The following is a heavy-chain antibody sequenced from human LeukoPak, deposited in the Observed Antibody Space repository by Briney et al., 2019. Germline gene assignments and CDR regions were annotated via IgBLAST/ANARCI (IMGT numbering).Heavy chain of an antibody. CDR1: GFTFSSYS. Sequence: GGSLRLSCAASGFTFSSYSINWVRQAPGKGLEWVSSISSSSSYIYYAESVKGRFTISRDNAKNSLYLQMNSLRAEDTAVYYCARDSSNWYSLYDYWGQGTLVTVSS. CDR2: ISSSSSYI. CDR3: ARDSSNWYSLYDY. V-gene: IGHV3-21*01. D-gene: IGHD6-13*01. J-gene: IGHJ4*02.